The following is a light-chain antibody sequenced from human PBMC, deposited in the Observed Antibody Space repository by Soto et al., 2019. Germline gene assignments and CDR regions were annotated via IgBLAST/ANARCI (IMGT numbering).Light chain of an antibody. CDR3: SSYTSNNTLYA. V-gene: IGLV2-14*01. J-gene: IGLJ1*01. CDR1: RSDVGSYNY. Sequence: QSVLTQPASVSGSPGQSITISCTGTRSDVGSYNYVSWYQQHPGKAPKLMIYEVSNRPSGVSNRFSGSKSGNTASLTISGLQAADEADYYCSSYTSNNTLYAFGTGTKVTVL. CDR2: EVS.